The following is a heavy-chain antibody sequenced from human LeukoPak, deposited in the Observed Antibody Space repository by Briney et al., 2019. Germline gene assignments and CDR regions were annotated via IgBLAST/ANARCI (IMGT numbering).Heavy chain of an antibody. CDR3: AKGAEDYVWGSIGF. CDR1: EFTFSNYA. CDR2: ISGSGSST. Sequence: PGGSLRLSCAASEFTFSNYAMSWVRQAPGKGLEWVSVISGSGSSTYYADSVKGRFAISRDNSKNMLYVQMNSLRAEASAVYYCAKGAEDYVWGSIGFWGQGILVTVSS. V-gene: IGHV3-23*01. J-gene: IGHJ4*02. D-gene: IGHD3-16*01.